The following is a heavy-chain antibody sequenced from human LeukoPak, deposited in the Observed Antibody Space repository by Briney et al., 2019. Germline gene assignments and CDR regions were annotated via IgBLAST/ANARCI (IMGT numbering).Heavy chain of an antibody. V-gene: IGHV4-59*05. J-gene: IGHJ4*02. CDR1: GGSISSYY. CDR2: IYYSGSA. CDR3: ARHWVVTPNY. Sequence: PSETLSLTCTVSGGSISSYYWSWIRQPAGKGLEWIGSIYYSGSAYYNPSLKSRVTISVDTSKNQFSLKLTSVTAADTAVYYCARHWVVTPNYWGQGTLVTVSS. D-gene: IGHD4-23*01.